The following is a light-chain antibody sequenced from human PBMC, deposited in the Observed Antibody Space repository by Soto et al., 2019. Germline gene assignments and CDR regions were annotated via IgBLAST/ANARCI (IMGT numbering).Light chain of an antibody. V-gene: IGKV3-20*01. CDR1: HSVSSSY. J-gene: IGKJ1*01. Sequence: EIVLAPSPVTLSFATGERATLFCRASHSVSSSYFAWYQQRPGQAPRLLIYRASSRATGIPDRFSGGGSGTDFTLTISRLEPEDFAVYYCQQYGSSPPTFGQGTKVDIK. CDR3: QQYGSSPPT. CDR2: RAS.